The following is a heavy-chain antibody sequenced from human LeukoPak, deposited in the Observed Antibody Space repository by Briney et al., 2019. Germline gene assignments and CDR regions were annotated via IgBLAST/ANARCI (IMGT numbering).Heavy chain of an antibody. CDR1: GFTFSSYG. Sequence: GGSLRLSCAASGFTFSSYGMHWVRQAPGKGLEWVAFIRYDGSNKDYADSVKGRFTISRDNSKNTLYLQMNSLRAEDTAVYYCAKTTGYQLPSSYYYYYYMDVWGKGTTVTVSS. CDR2: IRYDGSNK. J-gene: IGHJ6*03. V-gene: IGHV3-30*02. CDR3: AKTTGYQLPSSYYYYYYMDV. D-gene: IGHD2-2*01.